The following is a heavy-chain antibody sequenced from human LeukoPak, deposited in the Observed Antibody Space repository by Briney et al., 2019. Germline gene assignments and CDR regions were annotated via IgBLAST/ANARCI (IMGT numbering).Heavy chain of an antibody. Sequence: GGSLRLSCTASGFTFSTHSMNWVRRAPGKGLEWVSSISSSSSYIYYADSVKGRFTISRDNAKNSLYLQMNSLRAEDTAVYYCARRYYYGSGWYYDYWGQGTLVTVSS. CDR2: ISSSSSYI. CDR1: GFTFSTHS. CDR3: ARRYYYGSGWYYDY. V-gene: IGHV3-21*01. J-gene: IGHJ4*02. D-gene: IGHD6-19*01.